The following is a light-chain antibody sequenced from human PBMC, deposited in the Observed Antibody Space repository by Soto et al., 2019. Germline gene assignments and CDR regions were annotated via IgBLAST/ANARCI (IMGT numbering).Light chain of an antibody. CDR3: TSYTNSGTWV. V-gene: IGLV2-14*01. CDR2: EVI. CDR1: SSDVGGYNY. J-gene: IGLJ3*02. Sequence: QSALTQPASVSGSPGQSITISCAGTSSDVGGYNYVSWYQQHPDKAPKLMIYEVINRPSGVSNRVSGSKSGNTASLTISGLQAEAEADYYCTSYTNSGTWVFGGGTKVTVL.